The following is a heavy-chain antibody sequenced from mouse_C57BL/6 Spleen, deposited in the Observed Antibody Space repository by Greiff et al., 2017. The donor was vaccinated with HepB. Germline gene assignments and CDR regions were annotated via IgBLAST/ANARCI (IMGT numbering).Heavy chain of an antibody. CDR3: ARKPLDLYYFDY. V-gene: IGHV1-4*01. Sequence: QVQLKQSGAELARPGASVKMSCKASGYTFTSYTMHWVKQRPGQGLEWIGYINPSSGYTKYNQKFKDKATLTADKSSSTAYMQLSSLTSEDSAVYYCARKPLDLYYFDYWGQGTTLTVSS. CDR2: INPSSGYT. CDR1: GYTFTSYT. J-gene: IGHJ2*01.